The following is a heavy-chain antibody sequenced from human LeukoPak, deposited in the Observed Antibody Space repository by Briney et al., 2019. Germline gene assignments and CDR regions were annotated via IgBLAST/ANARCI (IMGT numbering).Heavy chain of an antibody. V-gene: IGHV3-48*03. CDR1: GFIFSTYE. CDR3: ARDPYSGSYGPYYYYYMDV. CDR2: ISYNGRSI. D-gene: IGHD1-26*01. J-gene: IGHJ6*03. Sequence: GGSLRLSCAASGFIFSTYEMNWVRQAPGKGLEWLSYISYNGRSIYYADSVKGRFTISRDNAKNSLYLQMDSLRVEDTAVYYCARDPYSGSYGPYYYYYMDVWGEGTTVTISS.